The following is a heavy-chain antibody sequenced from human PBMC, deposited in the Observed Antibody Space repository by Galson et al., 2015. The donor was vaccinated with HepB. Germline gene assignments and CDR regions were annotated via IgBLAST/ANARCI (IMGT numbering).Heavy chain of an antibody. CDR1: GYTFTTYG. Sequence: SVKVSCKASGYTFTTYGFSWVRQAPGQGLEWMGIINPSGGSTSYAQKFQGRVTMTRDTSTSTVYMELSSLRSEDTAVYYCARGLGWSGSGWYLCDYWGQGTLVTVSS. D-gene: IGHD6-19*01. CDR3: ARGLGWSGSGWYLCDY. J-gene: IGHJ4*02. V-gene: IGHV1-46*01. CDR2: INPSGGST.